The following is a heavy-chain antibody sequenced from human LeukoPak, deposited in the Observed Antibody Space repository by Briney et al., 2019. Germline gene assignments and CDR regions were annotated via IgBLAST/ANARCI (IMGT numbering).Heavy chain of an antibody. CDR3: ARRLIKIQLWFSSPGYFDY. D-gene: IGHD5-18*01. V-gene: IGHV4-39*07. CDR1: GGSISTSNYY. Sequence: PSETLSLTCTVSGGSISTSNYYWGWIRQPPGKGLEWIGNIFYSGSTYYGPSLKSRLTISLDTSRNQFSLKLNSVTAADTAVYYCARRLIKIQLWFSSPGYFDYWGQGTLVTVSS. CDR2: IFYSGST. J-gene: IGHJ4*02.